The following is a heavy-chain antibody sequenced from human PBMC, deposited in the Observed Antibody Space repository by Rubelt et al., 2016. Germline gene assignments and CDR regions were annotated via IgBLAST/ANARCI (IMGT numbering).Heavy chain of an antibody. CDR2: IYYSGST. CDR1: GGSISSSSYY. J-gene: IGHJ4*02. Sequence: QLQLQESGPGLVKPSETLSLTCTVSGGSISSSSYYWGWIRQPPGKGLEWIGSIYYSGSTYYNPSLKSRVTISVDTSKNQFSLKRSSVTAADTAVYHCARRSYGDFDYWGQGTLVTVSS. V-gene: IGHV4-39*01. CDR3: ARRSYGDFDY. D-gene: IGHD4-17*01.